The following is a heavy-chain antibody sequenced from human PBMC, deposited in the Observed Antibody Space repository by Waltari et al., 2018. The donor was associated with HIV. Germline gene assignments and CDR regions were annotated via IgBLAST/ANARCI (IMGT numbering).Heavy chain of an antibody. V-gene: IGHV3-9*01. CDR1: GFTFDDYP. J-gene: IGHJ5*01. CDR2: LSWNSEIT. CDR3: AKGGSHLTIFEAWFDS. Sequence: EVQLVESGGGLVQPGRSLRLSCAASGFTFDDYPMNWLRQRPGKGLEWISGLSWNSEITDYADFVKGRFTISRDNVKNSVYLQMNSLRPEDTALYYCAKGGSHLTIFEAWFDSWGQGTLVTVSS. D-gene: IGHD3-3*01.